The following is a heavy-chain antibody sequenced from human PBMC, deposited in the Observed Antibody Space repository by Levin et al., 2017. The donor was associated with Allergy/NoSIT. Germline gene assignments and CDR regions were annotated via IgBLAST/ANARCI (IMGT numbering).Heavy chain of an antibody. D-gene: IGHD6-19*01. CDR2: INHSGST. CDR1: GGSFRGYY. V-gene: IGHV4-34*01. Sequence: SCAVYGGSFRGYYWSWIRQPPGKGLEWIGEINHSGSTTYNPSLKSRVTISVDTSKNQFSLKLTSVTAADTAVYYCASSGWYRGYWGQGTLFTVSS. CDR3: ASSGWYRGY. J-gene: IGHJ4*02.